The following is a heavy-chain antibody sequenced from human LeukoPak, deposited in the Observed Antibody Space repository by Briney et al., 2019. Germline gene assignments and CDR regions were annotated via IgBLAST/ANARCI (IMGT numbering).Heavy chain of an antibody. D-gene: IGHD1-1*01. CDR3: VKDGPITGIYLCA. V-gene: IGHV3-23*01. CDR2: ISNADAYT. CDR1: GFTFSDYV. J-gene: IGHJ5*02. Sequence: GGSLRLSCTASGFTFSDYVMNWVRQAPGKGLEWVSVISNADAYTSYTGSVKGRFTISRDNSKDTLYLQMNDLRAEDTAVYYCVKDGPITGIYLCAWGQGTLVTVSS.